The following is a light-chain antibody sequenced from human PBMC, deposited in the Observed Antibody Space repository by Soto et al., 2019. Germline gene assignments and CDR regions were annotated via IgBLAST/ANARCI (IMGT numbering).Light chain of an antibody. CDR2: GAS. CDR1: QSVSSY. CDR3: HQYGSSAWT. Sequence: EIELTQSPATLSLSPGERATLSCRASQSVSSYLAWYQQKPGQAPRLVIYGASSRATGIPDRFSGSGSGTDFTLTISRLEPEDFAVYYCHQYGSSAWTFGQGTKVDIK. J-gene: IGKJ1*01. V-gene: IGKV3-20*01.